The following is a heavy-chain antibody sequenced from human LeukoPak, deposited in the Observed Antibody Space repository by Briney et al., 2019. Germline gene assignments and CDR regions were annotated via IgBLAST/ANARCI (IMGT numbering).Heavy chain of an antibody. D-gene: IGHD3-16*02. CDR2: IYYSGST. J-gene: IGHJ4*02. CDR3: ARVGGYTAFDY. V-gene: IGHV4-61*01. CDR1: GGSVSSGSYY. Sequence: SGTLSLTCTVSGGSVSSGSYYWSWIRQPPGKGLEWIGYIYYSGSTNYNPSLKSRVTISVDTSKNQFSLKLSSVTAADTAVYYCARVGGYTAFDYWGQGTLVTVSS.